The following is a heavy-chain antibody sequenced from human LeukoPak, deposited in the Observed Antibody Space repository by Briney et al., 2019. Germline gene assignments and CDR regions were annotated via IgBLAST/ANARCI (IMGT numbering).Heavy chain of an antibody. V-gene: IGHV3-11*01. Sequence: GGSLRLFGAASGFTFSDYYMSWIRQAPGKGLEWLSYISSSGSTIYYADSVKGRFTISRDNAKNSLYLQMNSLRAEDTAVYYCAREAGMYSGTYNGIFDYWGQGTLVTVSS. D-gene: IGHD1-26*01. J-gene: IGHJ4*02. CDR2: ISSSGSTI. CDR3: AREAGMYSGTYNGIFDY. CDR1: GFTFSDYY.